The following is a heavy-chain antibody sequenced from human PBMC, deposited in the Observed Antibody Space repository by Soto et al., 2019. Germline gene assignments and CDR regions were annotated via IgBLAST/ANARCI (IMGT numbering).Heavy chain of an antibody. V-gene: IGHV1-69*13. CDR1: GGTFSSYA. D-gene: IGHD1-26*01. J-gene: IGHJ3*02. Sequence: ASVKVSCKASGGTFSSYAISWVRQAPGQGLEWMGGIIPIFGTANYAQKFQGRVTITADESTSTAYMELSSLRSEDTAVYYCARDSLGGSYSKVSDAFDIWGQGTMVTVSS. CDR2: IIPIFGTA. CDR3: ARDSLGGSYSKVSDAFDI.